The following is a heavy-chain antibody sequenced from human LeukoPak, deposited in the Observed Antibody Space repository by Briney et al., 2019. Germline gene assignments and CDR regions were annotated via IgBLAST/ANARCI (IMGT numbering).Heavy chain of an antibody. J-gene: IGHJ5*02. V-gene: IGHV3-23*01. CDR1: GFTFSNYA. D-gene: IGHD2-2*01. Sequence: GGSLRLSCAASGFTFSNYAMSWVRQAPGKGLEWVSGINGGGGGGTFHADSVRGRFTISRDNSKNTLYLQMSSLRAEDTAVYYCAASLPNIVVVPAAKGPFGSWGQGTLVTVSS. CDR3: AASLPNIVVVPAAKGPFGS. CDR2: INGGGGGGT.